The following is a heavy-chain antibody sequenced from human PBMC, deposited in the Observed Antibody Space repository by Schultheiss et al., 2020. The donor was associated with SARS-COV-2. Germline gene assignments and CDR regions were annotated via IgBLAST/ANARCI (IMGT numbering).Heavy chain of an antibody. CDR2: IYYSGST. Sequence: SETLSLTCSVSGVSVSSGSYYWTWIRQPPGKGLEWIGYIYYSGSTNYNRSLKSRVTISVDTSKNQFSLKLSSVTAADTAVYYCASAHPYCSGGSCYYYYGMDVWGQGTTVTVSS. CDR3: ASAHPYCSGGSCYYYYGMDV. CDR1: GVSVSSGSYY. D-gene: IGHD2-15*01. J-gene: IGHJ6*02. V-gene: IGHV4-61*01.